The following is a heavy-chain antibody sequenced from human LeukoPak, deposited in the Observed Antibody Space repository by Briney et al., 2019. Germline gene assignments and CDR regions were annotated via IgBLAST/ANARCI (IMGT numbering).Heavy chain of an antibody. CDR1: GYTFTSYG. CDR2: ISAYNGNT. CDR3: ARDFREAGSSYDAFDI. J-gene: IGHJ3*02. Sequence: VSVKVSCKASGYTFTSYGISWVRQAPGQGHEWMGWISAYNGNTNYAQKLQGRVTMTTDTSTSTAYMELRSLRSDDTAVYYCARDFREAGSSYDAFDIWGQGTMVTVSS. D-gene: IGHD2-15*01. V-gene: IGHV1-18*01.